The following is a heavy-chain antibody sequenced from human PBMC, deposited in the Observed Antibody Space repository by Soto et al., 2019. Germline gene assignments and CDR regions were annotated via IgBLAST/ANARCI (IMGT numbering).Heavy chain of an antibody. V-gene: IGHV3-7*01. CDR3: GRARIDL. CDR2: INPDGSEK. J-gene: IGHJ2*01. Sequence: EVQLVESGGGLVQPGGSLRLSCAASGFTFSNYWLNWVRQAPGKGLEWVANINPDGSEKYYVDCVKGRFTISRDNVKNSLYRQRNSRRAEDTALYYCGRARIDLCGRGTLVTVSS. CDR1: GFTFSNYW.